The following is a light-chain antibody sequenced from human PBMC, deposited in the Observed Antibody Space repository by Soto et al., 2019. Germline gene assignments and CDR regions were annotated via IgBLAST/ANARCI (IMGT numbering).Light chain of an antibody. CDR1: QSISWY. J-gene: IGKJ5*01. Sequence: DIQMTQSPSSLSASVGDRVTITCRAGQSISWYLNWYQQKPGKAPNLLISGASTLQSGVPSRFSGSGSGTDFALTISCLQPEDFATYYCQQSYSTPLGFGQGSRLEI. CDR2: GAS. CDR3: QQSYSTPLG. V-gene: IGKV1-39*01.